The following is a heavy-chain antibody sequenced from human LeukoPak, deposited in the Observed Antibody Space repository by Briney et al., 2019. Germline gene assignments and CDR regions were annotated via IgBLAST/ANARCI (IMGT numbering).Heavy chain of an antibody. J-gene: IGHJ4*02. Sequence: SETLSLTCTVSGGSISSSSYYWGWIRQHPGKGLEWIGSIYYSGSTYYNPSLKSRVTISVDTSKNQFSLKLSSVTAADTAVYYCARRSGSYYDYWGQGTLVTVSS. D-gene: IGHD1-26*01. CDR1: GGSISSSSYY. CDR2: IYYSGST. V-gene: IGHV4-39*01. CDR3: ARRSGSYYDY.